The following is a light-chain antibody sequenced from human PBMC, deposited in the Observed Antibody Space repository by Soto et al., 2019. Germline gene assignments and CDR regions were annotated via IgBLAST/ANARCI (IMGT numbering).Light chain of an antibody. CDR1: DSSIGSNY. V-gene: IGLV1-47*02. J-gene: IGLJ1*01. Sequence: QSVLTQPPSASGTPGQRVTISCSGSDSSIGSNYVYWYQQLPGAAPKLLIYTNNQRPSGVPDRFSGSKSGTSASLAISGLRSEDEADYYCATWDDSRSGYVFGPGTKVTVL. CDR3: ATWDDSRSGYV. CDR2: TNN.